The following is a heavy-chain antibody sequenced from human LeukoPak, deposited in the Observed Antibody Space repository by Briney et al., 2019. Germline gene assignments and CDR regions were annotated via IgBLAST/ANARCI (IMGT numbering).Heavy chain of an antibody. CDR2: IKSDGSST. CDR1: GFTFSSYW. CDR3: AGDSGCGGYSRFDY. D-gene: IGHD5-18*01. Sequence: GGSLRLSCVASGFTFSSYWMHWVRQAPGKGLVWVSRIKSDGSSTSYAGFVKGRFTISRDNAKNTLYLQMNSLRGEDTAVYYCAGDSGCGGYSRFDYWGQGTLVTVSS. J-gene: IGHJ4*02. V-gene: IGHV3-74*01.